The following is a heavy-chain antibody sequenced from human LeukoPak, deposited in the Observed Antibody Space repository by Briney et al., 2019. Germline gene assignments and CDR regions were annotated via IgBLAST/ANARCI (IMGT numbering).Heavy chain of an antibody. D-gene: IGHD2-2*01. CDR3: ASLIGSTSSILGGYTTYMDV. J-gene: IGHJ6*03. CDR2: IDHSGST. V-gene: IGHV4-34*01. Sequence: SETLSLTCAVYGGSFSGYYWSWIRQPPGKGLEWIGEIDHSGSTNYNPSLKSRFTISVDTSKNQFSLKLSPVTAADTAVYYCASLIGSTSSILGGYTTYMDVWGKGTTVTVSS. CDR1: GGSFSGYY.